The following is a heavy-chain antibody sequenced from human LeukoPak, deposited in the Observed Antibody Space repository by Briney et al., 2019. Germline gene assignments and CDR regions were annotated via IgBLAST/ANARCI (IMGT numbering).Heavy chain of an antibody. V-gene: IGHV3-64D*06. Sequence: GGSLRLSCSASGFTFSSYAMHWVRQAPGKGPEYVSAISSNGGSTYYADSVKGRFTISRDNSKNTLYLQMSSLRAEDTAVYYCVKDRVNWKTGGFDYWGQGTLVTVSS. J-gene: IGHJ4*02. D-gene: IGHD1-20*01. CDR2: ISSNGGST. CDR1: GFTFSSYA. CDR3: VKDRVNWKTGGFDY.